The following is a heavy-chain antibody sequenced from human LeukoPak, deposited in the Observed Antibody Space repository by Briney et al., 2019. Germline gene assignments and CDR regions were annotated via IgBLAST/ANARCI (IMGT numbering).Heavy chain of an antibody. J-gene: IGHJ4*02. V-gene: IGHV3-74*01. CDR3: ATDEAATGRLDY. CDR2: INSDGSST. D-gene: IGHD1-1*01. CDR1: GFNFRNYW. Sequence: PGGSLRLSCAASGFNFRNYWMHWVRQAPGKGLVWVSRINSDGSSTSYADSVKGRFTISRDNAENTLHLQINSLRAEDTAVYYCATDEAATGRLDYWGQGTLVTDSS.